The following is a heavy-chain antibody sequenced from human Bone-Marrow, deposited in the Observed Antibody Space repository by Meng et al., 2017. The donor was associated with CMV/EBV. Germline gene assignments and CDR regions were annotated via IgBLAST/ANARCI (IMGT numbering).Heavy chain of an antibody. D-gene: IGHD3-22*01. CDR2: ISAYNGNT. CDR3: AGRGSSGYLGAFDI. J-gene: IGHJ3*02. Sequence: ASVKVSCKASGYTFTSYGISWVRQAPGQGLEWMGWISAYNGNTNYAQKLQGRVTMTTDTSTSTAYMELSSLRSEDTAVYYCAGRGSSGYLGAFDIWGQGTMVTVSS. V-gene: IGHV1-18*01. CDR1: GYTFTSYG.